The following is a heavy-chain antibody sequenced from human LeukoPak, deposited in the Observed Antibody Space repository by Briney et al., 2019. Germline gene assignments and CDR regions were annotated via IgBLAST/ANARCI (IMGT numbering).Heavy chain of an antibody. V-gene: IGHV1-69*05. CDR1: GYTLTELS. CDR2: IIPIFGTA. Sequence: ASVKVSCKVSGYTLTELSMHWVRQAPGQGLEWMGGIIPIFGTANYAQKFQGRVTITTDESTSTAYMELSSLRSEDTAVYYCAREGRRITIFGVVPGHSWFDPWGQGTLVTVSS. J-gene: IGHJ5*02. CDR3: AREGRRITIFGVVPGHSWFDP. D-gene: IGHD3-3*01.